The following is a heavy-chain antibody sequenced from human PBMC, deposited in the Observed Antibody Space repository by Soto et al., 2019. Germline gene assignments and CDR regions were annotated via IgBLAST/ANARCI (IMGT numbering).Heavy chain of an antibody. J-gene: IGHJ3*02. CDR1: GGTFSSYA. CDR3: ARGMYYYDSSGPSRAFDI. D-gene: IGHD3-22*01. CDR2: IIPIFGTA. Sequence: QVQLVQSGAEVKKPGSSVKVSCKASGGTFSSYAISWVRQAPGQGLEWMGGIIPIFGTANYAQKFQGRVTITADKSTSTAYMEMSSLRSEDTAVYYCARGMYYYDSSGPSRAFDIWGQGTMVTVSS. V-gene: IGHV1-69*06.